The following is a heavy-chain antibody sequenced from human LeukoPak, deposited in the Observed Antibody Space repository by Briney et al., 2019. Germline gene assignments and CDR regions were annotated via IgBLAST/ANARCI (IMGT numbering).Heavy chain of an antibody. Sequence: GGSLRLSCAASGFTFDDYAMHWVRQAPGKGLEWVSGISWNSGSIGYADSVKGRFTISRDNAKNSLYLQMNSLRAEDTAVYYCARDGPPLMFTILGGLRDAFDIWGQGTMVTVSS. J-gene: IGHJ3*02. CDR2: ISWNSGSI. D-gene: IGHD3-3*01. V-gene: IGHV3-9*01. CDR3: ARDGPPLMFTILGGLRDAFDI. CDR1: GFTFDDYA.